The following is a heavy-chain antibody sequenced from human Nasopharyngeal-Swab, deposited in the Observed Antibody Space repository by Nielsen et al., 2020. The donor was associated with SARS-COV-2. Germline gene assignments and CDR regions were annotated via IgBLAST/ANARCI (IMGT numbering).Heavy chain of an antibody. CDR3: ARETRRQESGFGGFDI. V-gene: IGHV3-30*03. CDR2: IAHDASNE. Sequence: GGSLRLSCAASGFTFSSFGMHWVRQAPGKGLEWVAFIAHDASNEYYGDSVKGRFSISRDSSKNTLYLQMDSLRAEDTAVYYCARETRRQESGFGGFDIWGQGTMVTVSP. CDR1: GFTFSSFG. D-gene: IGHD5-12*01. J-gene: IGHJ3*02.